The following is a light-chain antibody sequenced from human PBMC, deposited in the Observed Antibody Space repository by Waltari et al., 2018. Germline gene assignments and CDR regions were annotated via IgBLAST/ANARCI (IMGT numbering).Light chain of an antibody. CDR1: SRDVGGYNY. Sequence: QSALTQPPSASGSPGQSVTISCTGSSRDVGGYNYVSWYQQHPGKAPKLMIYGVDKRPSVFPDRFSGSKSGNTASLTVSGLQAEDEADYFCASYASTRKVFGGGTKLTVL. CDR2: GVD. V-gene: IGLV2-8*01. CDR3: ASYASTRKV. J-gene: IGLJ3*02.